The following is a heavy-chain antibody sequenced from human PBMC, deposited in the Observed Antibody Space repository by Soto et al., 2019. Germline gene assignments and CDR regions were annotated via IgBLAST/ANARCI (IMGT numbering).Heavy chain of an antibody. CDR3: ARHNGPLYVGYYYDMDV. CDR1: GGSISSSNW. CDR2: IYHSGST. J-gene: IGHJ6*02. D-gene: IGHD3-16*01. Sequence: SETLSLTCAVSGGSISSSNWRSWVRQPPGKGLEWIGEIYHSGSTNYNPSLKSRVTISVDKSKNQFSLKLSSVTAADTAVYYCARHNGPLYVGYYYDMDVWGQGTTVTVSS. V-gene: IGHV4-4*02.